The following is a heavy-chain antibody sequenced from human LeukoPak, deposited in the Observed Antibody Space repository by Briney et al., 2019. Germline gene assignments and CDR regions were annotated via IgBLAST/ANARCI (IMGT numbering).Heavy chain of an antibody. CDR2: ISSSSSYI. Sequence: GGSLRLSCAASGFTFSSYSMNWVRQAPGKGLEWVSSISSSSSYIYYADSVKGRFTISRDNAKNSPYLQMNSLRAEDTAVYYCARDFSGDYYDSSGYYDFGIDYWGQGTLVTVSS. CDR3: ARDFSGDYYDSSGYYDFGIDY. CDR1: GFTFSSYS. V-gene: IGHV3-21*01. D-gene: IGHD3-22*01. J-gene: IGHJ4*02.